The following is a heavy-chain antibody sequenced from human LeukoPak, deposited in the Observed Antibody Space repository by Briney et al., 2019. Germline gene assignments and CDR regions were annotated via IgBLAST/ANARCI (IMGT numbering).Heavy chain of an antibody. CDR3: ARGPHYVVQGGYFDY. J-gene: IGHJ4*02. CDR1: GFTFSSYG. Sequence: GGSLRLSCAASGFTFSSYGMHWVRQAPGKGLEWVAVIWYDGTNKYYADSVKGRFTISRDNSKNTLYLQMNSLRAEDTAVYYCARGPHYVVQGGYFDYWGQGTLVTVSS. V-gene: IGHV3-33*01. D-gene: IGHD3-10*01. CDR2: IWYDGTNK.